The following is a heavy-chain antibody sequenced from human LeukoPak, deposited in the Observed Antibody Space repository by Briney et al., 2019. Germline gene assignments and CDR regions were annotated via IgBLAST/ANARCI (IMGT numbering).Heavy chain of an antibody. D-gene: IGHD1-26*01. J-gene: IGHJ4*02. CDR3: ARGRVVGATPLNY. Sequence: ASVKVSFKSSVYIFTSYDFNWVRQASGQGLEWMGWMNPNSGNTGYAQKFQGRVTITRNTSISTAYMELSSLRSEDTAVYYCARGRVVGATPLNYWGQGTLVTVSS. CDR2: MNPNSGNT. CDR1: VYIFTSYD. V-gene: IGHV1-8*03.